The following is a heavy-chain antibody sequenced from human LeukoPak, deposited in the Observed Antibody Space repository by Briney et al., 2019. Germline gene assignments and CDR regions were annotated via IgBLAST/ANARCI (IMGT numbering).Heavy chain of an antibody. CDR2: IIPIFGTA. CDR3: AREYYHDSSGYYEVVVY. D-gene: IGHD3-22*01. V-gene: IGHV1-69*13. Sequence: ASGTVSFTASGGTFTIYAISWVRQGHGQGQEGMGGIIPIFGTANYAQQFQCRVTITADESTSTAYMELSSLRSEDTAVYYCAREYYHDSSGYYEVVVYWGQGTLVTVSS. CDR1: GGTFTIYA. J-gene: IGHJ4*02.